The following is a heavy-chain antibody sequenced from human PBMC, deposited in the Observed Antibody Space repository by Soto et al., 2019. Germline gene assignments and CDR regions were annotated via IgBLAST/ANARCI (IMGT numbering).Heavy chain of an antibody. V-gene: IGHV4-59*08. Sequence: SETLSLTCTVSGGSISSYYWSWIRQTPGKGLEWIGYIFYFGSTNYNPSLKSRVTLSIDTSKNQLSLKLSSVTAADTAVYYCARHLAYYDILTSFDCWDQGALVTVSS. CDR3: ARHLAYYDILTSFDC. J-gene: IGHJ4*02. D-gene: IGHD3-9*01. CDR1: GGSISSYY. CDR2: IFYFGST.